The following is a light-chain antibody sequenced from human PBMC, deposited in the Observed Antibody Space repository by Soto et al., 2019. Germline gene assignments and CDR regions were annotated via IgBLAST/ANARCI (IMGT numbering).Light chain of an antibody. Sequence: EIVLTQSPATLSLSPGERATLSCRASQSVSNLLIWFQQKPGQAPRLLIYDASNRATGIPARFSGSGTGTDFTLTIRSLEPEDVAVYYCHRRYTWPITFGQGTRLEIK. CDR3: HRRYTWPIT. CDR1: QSVSNL. V-gene: IGKV3-11*01. J-gene: IGKJ5*01. CDR2: DAS.